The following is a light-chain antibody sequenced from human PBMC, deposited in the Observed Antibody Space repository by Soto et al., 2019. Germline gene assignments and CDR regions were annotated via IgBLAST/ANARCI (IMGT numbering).Light chain of an antibody. CDR1: QSVSSN. V-gene: IGKV3-15*01. Sequence: EIVMTQSPATLSVSPGERATLSCRASQSVSSNLAWYQQKAGQAPRLLMYGASTRAIGIPGRFSGSGSGTEFTLTISSLQSEDFAVYYCQQYNNWPRTFGQGTKVEIK. CDR3: QQYNNWPRT. CDR2: GAS. J-gene: IGKJ1*01.